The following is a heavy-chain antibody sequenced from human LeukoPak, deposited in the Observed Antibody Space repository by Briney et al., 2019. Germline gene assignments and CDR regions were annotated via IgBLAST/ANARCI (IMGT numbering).Heavy chain of an antibody. D-gene: IGHD3-22*01. CDR2: IWYDGSNK. CDR1: GFTFSSYG. Sequence: GGSLRLSCAASGFTFSSYGMHWVRQAPGKGLEWVVVIWYDGSNKYYADSVKGRFTISRDNSKNTLYLQMNSLRAEDTAVYYCASSDSSGYYRGQFDYWGQGTLVTVSS. V-gene: IGHV3-33*01. CDR3: ASSDSSGYYRGQFDY. J-gene: IGHJ4*02.